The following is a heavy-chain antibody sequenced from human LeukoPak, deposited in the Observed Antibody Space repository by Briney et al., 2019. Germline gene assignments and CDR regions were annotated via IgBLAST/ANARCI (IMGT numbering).Heavy chain of an antibody. CDR3: VREASTSYYDSSGYYRQTETFDV. D-gene: IGHD3-22*01. CDR1: GGSVSSNTYY. J-gene: IGHJ3*01. Sequence: PSETLSLTCTVSGGSVSSNTYYWNWIRKSPGKGLEWVGFVYYSGRTKYNPSLKSRVTISIDTSKNQVSLKLRSATAADTAMYFCVREASTSYYDSSGYYRQTETFDVWGQGTMVTVSS. CDR2: VYYSGRT. V-gene: IGHV4-61*01.